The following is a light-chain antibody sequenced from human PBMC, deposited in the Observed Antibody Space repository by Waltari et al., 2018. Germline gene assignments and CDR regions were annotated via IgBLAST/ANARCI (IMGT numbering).Light chain of an antibody. J-gene: IGKJ1*01. V-gene: IGKV3-20*01. Sequence: EIVLTQSPGPLSLSPGERATLSCRASQSVRGSLAWYQQKAGQAPRLLIYGASSRATGIPDRFSGSGSGTDFSLTISRLEPEDFAVYYCQHYVRLPATFGQGTKVEI. CDR2: GAS. CDR3: QHYVRLPAT. CDR1: QSVRGS.